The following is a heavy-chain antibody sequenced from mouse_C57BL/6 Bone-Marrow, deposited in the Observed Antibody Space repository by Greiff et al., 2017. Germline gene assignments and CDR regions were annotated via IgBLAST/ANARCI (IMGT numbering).Heavy chain of an antibody. CDR3: ARGGWLLRH. V-gene: IGHV1-82*01. CDR2: IYPGDGDT. D-gene: IGHD2-3*01. Sequence: QVQLKESGPELVKPGASVKISCKASGYAFSSSWLNWVKQRPGKGLEWIGRIYPGDGDTNYNGKFKGKATLTADKTSSTAYMRLSSLTSEDSAVYFCARGGWLLRHWGQGTTLTVSS. CDR1: GYAFSSSW. J-gene: IGHJ2*01.